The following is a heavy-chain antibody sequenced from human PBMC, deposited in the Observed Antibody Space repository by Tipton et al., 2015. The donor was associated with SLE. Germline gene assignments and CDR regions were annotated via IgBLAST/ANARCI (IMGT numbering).Heavy chain of an antibody. J-gene: IGHJ6*02. CDR2: ISTSGST. V-gene: IGHV4-4*08. Sequence: TLSLTCTVSGGSISSYYWSWIRQPPGKGLEWIGYISTSGSTNYNPPLQSRVTISVDTSKNQFSLKLSSVTAADTAVYYCARGKGGVIARPYYYGMDVWGQGTTVTVSS. CDR3: ARGKGGVIARPYYYGMDV. D-gene: IGHD2-21*01. CDR1: GGSISSYY.